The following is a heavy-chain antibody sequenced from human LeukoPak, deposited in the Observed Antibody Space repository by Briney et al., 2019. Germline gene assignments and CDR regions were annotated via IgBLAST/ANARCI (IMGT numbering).Heavy chain of an antibody. CDR2: ISGSGGTT. V-gene: IGHV3-23*01. CDR3: ARGGSVFAYFFDY. Sequence: GRSLRLSCAASGFIFSNYAMAWARLTPGKGLEWVSAISGSGGTTYYTDSVKGRFTISRGSSTNTLYLQLSSLRAEDTAIYYCARGGSVFAYFFDYWGQGTLVTVSS. J-gene: IGHJ4*02. CDR1: GFIFSNYA. D-gene: IGHD3-10*01.